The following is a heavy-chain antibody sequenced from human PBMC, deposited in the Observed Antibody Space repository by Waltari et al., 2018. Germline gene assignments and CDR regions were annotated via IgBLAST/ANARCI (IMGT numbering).Heavy chain of an antibody. V-gene: IGHV1-2*02. D-gene: IGHD2-21*01. CDR1: RDATTDTY. CDR3: AREYCGGECRLFDY. CDR2: INPNGGAT. Sequence: LLVQSGTEVMKPGASVKVSCKISRDATTDTYIHWVRQAPGQGLEWMGWINPNGGATNYAQTFRGTITVTWDTSIITSYMEISGLRSADTATYFCAREYCGGECRLFDYWGQGTRVIVSS. J-gene: IGHJ4*02.